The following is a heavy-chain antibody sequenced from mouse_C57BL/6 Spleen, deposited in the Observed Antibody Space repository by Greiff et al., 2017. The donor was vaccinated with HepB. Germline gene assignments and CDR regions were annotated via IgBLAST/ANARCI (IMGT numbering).Heavy chain of an antibody. V-gene: IGHV5-4*01. CDR3: ARGGGYAMDY. J-gene: IGHJ4*01. CDR1: GFTFSSYA. CDR2: ISDGGSYT. Sequence: EVQVVESGGGLVKPGGSLKLSCAASGFTFSSYAMSWVRQTPEKRLEWVATISDGGSYTYYPDNVKGRFTISRDNAKNNLYLQMSHLKSEDTAMYYCARGGGYAMDYWGQRTSVTVSS.